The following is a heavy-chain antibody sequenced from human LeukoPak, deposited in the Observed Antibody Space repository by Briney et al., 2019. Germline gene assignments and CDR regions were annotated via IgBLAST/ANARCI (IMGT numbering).Heavy chain of an antibody. J-gene: IGHJ4*02. V-gene: IGHV1-2*06. Sequence: ASVKVSCKASGYTFTGYYMHWVRQAPGQGLEWMGRINPNSGGTNYAQKFQGRVTMTRDTSISTAYMELSRLRSDDTAVYYCASSSPYYYGSSGYYYWSFGYWGQGTLVTVSS. CDR3: ASSSPYYYGSSGYYYWSFGY. CDR1: GYTFTGYY. CDR2: INPNSGGT. D-gene: IGHD3-22*01.